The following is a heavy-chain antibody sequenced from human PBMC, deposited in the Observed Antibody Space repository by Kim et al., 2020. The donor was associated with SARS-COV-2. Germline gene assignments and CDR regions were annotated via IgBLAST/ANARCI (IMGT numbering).Heavy chain of an antibody. V-gene: IGHV3-23*01. CDR2: ISGSGDTT. J-gene: IGHJ4*02. CDR1: GFTFSNYG. CDR3: ANPRQPDY. Sequence: GGSLRLSCAASGFTFSNYGMSWVRQAPGKGLEWVSGISGSGDTTTYADSVKGRFTVSRDNSKNPLYLQMSSLRAEDTAIYYCANPRQPDYWGQGTLVTVSS. D-gene: IGHD6-13*01.